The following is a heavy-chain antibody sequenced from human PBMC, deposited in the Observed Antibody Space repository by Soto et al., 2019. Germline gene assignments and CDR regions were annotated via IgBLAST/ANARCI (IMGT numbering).Heavy chain of an antibody. CDR1: GASISSRVYC. V-gene: IGHV4-30-4*01. D-gene: IGHD3-16*01. Sequence: QVQLQESGPGLVKPSQTLSLTCTVSGASISSRVYCWSWIRQSPDKGLEWIGHIYDGGIAYNNPSLTSRVSTSVDTSKYQLCLKLNSVSVADTAGYYCTRVPSGAKVDYWGQGHLVTVSS. CDR3: TRVPSGAKVDY. J-gene: IGHJ4*02. CDR2: IYDGGIA.